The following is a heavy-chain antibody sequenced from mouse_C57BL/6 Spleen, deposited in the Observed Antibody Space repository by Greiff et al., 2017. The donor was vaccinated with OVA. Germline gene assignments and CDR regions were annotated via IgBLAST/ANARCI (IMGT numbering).Heavy chain of an antibody. Sequence: EVQLQESGGGLVKPGGSLKLSCAASGFTFSSYAMSWVRQTPEKRLEWVATISDGGSYTYYPDNVKGRFTISRDNAKNNLYLQMSHLKSEDTAMYYCARDGQFQFITTVVAYYFDYWGQGTTLTVSS. CDR1: GFTFSSYA. J-gene: IGHJ2*01. V-gene: IGHV5-4*01. D-gene: IGHD1-1*01. CDR3: ARDGQFQFITTVVAYYFDY. CDR2: ISDGGSYT.